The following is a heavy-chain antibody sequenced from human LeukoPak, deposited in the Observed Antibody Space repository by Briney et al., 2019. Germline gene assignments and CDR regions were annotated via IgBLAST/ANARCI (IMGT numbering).Heavy chain of an antibody. CDR2: INPSGGST. V-gene: IGHV1-46*01. CDR1: GYTFTSYY. D-gene: IGHD3-16*02. J-gene: IGHJ6*03. CDR3: ARDLSLTLYYYYYMDV. Sequence: ASVKVSCKASGYTFTSYYMHWVRRAPGQGLEWMGIINPSGGSTSYAQKFQGRVTMTRDMSTSTVYMELSSLRSEDTAVYYCARDLSLTLYYYYYMDVWGKGTTVTVSS.